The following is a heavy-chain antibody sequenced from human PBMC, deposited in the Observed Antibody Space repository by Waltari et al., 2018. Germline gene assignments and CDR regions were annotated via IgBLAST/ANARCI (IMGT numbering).Heavy chain of an antibody. CDR3: ARHVAVAGTGFDY. CDR1: GGSISSSSYD. D-gene: IGHD6-19*01. Sequence: QLQLQESGPGLVKPSETLSLTCTVSGGSISSSSYDWGGIRQPPGKGLEWIGIIDYSGSTYYNPSLNSLLTLSVDTSKNHLALNLSFVTAADAAVYYCARHVAVAGTGFDYWGQGTLVTVSS. V-gene: IGHV4-39*01. J-gene: IGHJ4*02. CDR2: IDYSGST.